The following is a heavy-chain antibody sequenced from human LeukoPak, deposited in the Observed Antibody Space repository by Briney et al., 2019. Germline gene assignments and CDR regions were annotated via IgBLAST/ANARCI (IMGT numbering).Heavy chain of an antibody. J-gene: IGHJ4*02. Sequence: PSETLSLTCAVYGGSFSGYYWSWIRQPPGKGLEWIGEINRSGSTNYNPSLKSRVTISVDTSKNQFSLKLSSVTAADTAVYYCARGNGDNPIVVVPAAYFDYWGQGTLVTVSS. V-gene: IGHV4-34*01. CDR3: ARGNGDNPIVVVPAAYFDY. D-gene: IGHD2-2*01. CDR2: INRSGST. CDR1: GGSFSGYY.